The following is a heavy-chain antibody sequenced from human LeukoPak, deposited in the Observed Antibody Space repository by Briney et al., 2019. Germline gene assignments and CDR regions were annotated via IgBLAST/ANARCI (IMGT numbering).Heavy chain of an antibody. J-gene: IGHJ4*02. CDR3: ARDPYDSSGYYDY. D-gene: IGHD3-22*01. CDR2: IYYSGST. CDR1: GGSISSGDYY. Sequence: PSETLSLTCTVSGGSISSGDYYWSWIRQPPGKGLEWIGYIYYSGSTYYNPSLESRVTISVDTSKNQFSLKLSSVTAADTAVYYCARDPYDSSGYYDYRGQGTLVTVSS. V-gene: IGHV4-30-4*08.